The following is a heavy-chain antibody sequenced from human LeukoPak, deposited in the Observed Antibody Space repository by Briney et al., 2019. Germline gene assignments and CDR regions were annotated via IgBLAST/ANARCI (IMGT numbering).Heavy chain of an antibody. CDR3: TTPKSYYYYYMDV. CDR1: GFTFSNAW. CDR2: IKSKTDGGTT. V-gene: IGHV3-15*01. J-gene: IGHJ6*03. Sequence: GGSLRLSCAASGFTFSNAWMSWVRQAPGKGLEWVGRIKSKTDGGTTDYAAPVEGRFTISRDDSKNTLYLQMNSLKTEDTAVYYCTTPKSYYYYYMDVWGKGTTVTVSS.